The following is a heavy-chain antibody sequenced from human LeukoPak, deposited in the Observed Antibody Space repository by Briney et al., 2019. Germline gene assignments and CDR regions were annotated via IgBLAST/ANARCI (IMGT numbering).Heavy chain of an antibody. CDR2: FDPEDGET. Sequence: ASVKVSCKVSGYSLTELYMHWGRQAPGKGLEWMGGFDPEDGETIYAQKFQGRVTMTEDTSTDTACMELSSQRSVDPAVYYCATRGLRYPFDYWGQGTLVTVSS. V-gene: IGHV1-24*01. CDR1: GYSLTELY. D-gene: IGHD3-9*01. J-gene: IGHJ4*02. CDR3: ATRGLRYPFDY.